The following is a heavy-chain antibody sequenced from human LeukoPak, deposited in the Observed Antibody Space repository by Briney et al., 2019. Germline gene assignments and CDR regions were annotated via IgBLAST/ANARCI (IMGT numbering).Heavy chain of an antibody. CDR2: ISAYNGNT. V-gene: IGHV1-18*01. D-gene: IGHD6-13*01. CDR1: GYTFTSYG. Sequence: ASVKVSCKASGYTFTSYGISWVRQAPGQGLEWMGWISAYNGNTNYAQKFQGRVTMTRDTSISAAYMEMSRLRSDDTAVYYCARSSSRPLDYWGQGTLVTVSS. CDR3: ARSSSRPLDY. J-gene: IGHJ4*02.